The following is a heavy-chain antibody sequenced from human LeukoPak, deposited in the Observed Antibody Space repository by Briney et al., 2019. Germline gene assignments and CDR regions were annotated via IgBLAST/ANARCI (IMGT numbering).Heavy chain of an antibody. CDR3: ARLDISSWDVDH. CDR1: GGTFSRYA. D-gene: IGHD6-13*01. CDR2: ISAYNGNT. V-gene: IGHV1-18*01. Sequence: ASVKVSCKASGGTFSRYAISWVRQAPGQGLEWMGWISAYNGNTNYAQKFQGRVTITRDTSTSTVYMELSSLRSEDTAVYYCARLDISSWDVDHWGQGTLVTVSS. J-gene: IGHJ4*02.